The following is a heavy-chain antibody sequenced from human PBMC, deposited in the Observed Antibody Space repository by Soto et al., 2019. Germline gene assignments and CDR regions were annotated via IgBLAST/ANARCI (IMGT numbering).Heavy chain of an antibody. V-gene: IGHV4-34*01. J-gene: IGHJ4*02. CDR1: GGPFSGYY. CDR2: INHSGST. CDR3: ARDVVGATSPFDY. Sequence: QVQLQQWGAGLLKPSETLSLTCAVYGGPFSGYYWSWIRQPPGKGLEWIGEINHSGSTNYNPSLKSRVTISVDTSKNQFSLKLSSVTAADTAVYYCARDVVGATSPFDYWGQGTLVTVSS. D-gene: IGHD1-26*01.